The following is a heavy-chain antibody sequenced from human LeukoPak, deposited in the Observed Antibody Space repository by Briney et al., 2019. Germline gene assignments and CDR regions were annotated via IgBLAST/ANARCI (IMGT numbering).Heavy chain of an antibody. CDR1: GGFFSGYY. J-gene: IGHJ4*02. CDR3: ARGKTQYYDFWSGYYNYFDY. CDR2: INHSGST. Sequence: SETLSLTCAVYGGFFSGYYWSWIRQPPGKGLEWIGEINHSGSTNYNPSLKSRVTISVDTSKNQFSLKLSSVTAADTAVYYCARGKTQYYDFWSGYYNYFDYWGQGTLVTVSS. D-gene: IGHD3-3*01. V-gene: IGHV4-34*01.